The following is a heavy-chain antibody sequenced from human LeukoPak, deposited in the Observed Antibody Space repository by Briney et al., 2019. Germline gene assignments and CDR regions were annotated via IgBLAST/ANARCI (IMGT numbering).Heavy chain of an antibody. J-gene: IGHJ5*02. V-gene: IGHV4-39*01. CDR2: IYYSGST. Sequence: SETLSLTCTASGGSVSSSSYWGWIRQPPGKGLEWIGSIYYSGSTYYSPSLKSRVTISLDPSKNQFSLKLSSLTAADTAIYYRVSGYTAAGRRFDPWGQGTLVTVSS. D-gene: IGHD6-13*01. CDR3: VSGYTAAGRRFDP. CDR1: GGSVSSSSY.